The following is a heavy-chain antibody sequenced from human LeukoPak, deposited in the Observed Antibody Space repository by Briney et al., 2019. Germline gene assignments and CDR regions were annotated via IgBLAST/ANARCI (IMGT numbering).Heavy chain of an antibody. CDR1: GFTFSTYG. V-gene: IGHV3-23*01. J-gene: IGHJ5*02. CDR3: ARDNSVEDTAWWFDP. CDR2: ISGSGGST. D-gene: IGHD4-23*01. Sequence: GGTLRLSCAASGFTFSTYGMSWVRQAPGKGLEWVSAISGSGGSTYYADSVKGRFTISRDNAKNSLYLQMNSLRAEDTAVYYCARDNSVEDTAWWFDPWGQGTLVTVSS.